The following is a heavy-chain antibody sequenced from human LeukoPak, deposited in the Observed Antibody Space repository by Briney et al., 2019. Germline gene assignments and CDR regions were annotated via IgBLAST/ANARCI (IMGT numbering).Heavy chain of an antibody. CDR3: AKGLKTAVGPYMGYHYYMDV. D-gene: IGHD5-18*01. J-gene: IGHJ6*03. CDR2: VNDRGTGT. CDR1: GFTFSKYA. V-gene: IGHV3-23*01. Sequence: GGSLRLSCAASGFTFSKYAMSWVRQAPGKGLEWVSTVNDRGTGTYYADSVKGRFTISRDNSKSTLSLQMISLRAEDTALYYCAKGLKTAVGPYMGYHYYMDVWGKGTTVTDSS.